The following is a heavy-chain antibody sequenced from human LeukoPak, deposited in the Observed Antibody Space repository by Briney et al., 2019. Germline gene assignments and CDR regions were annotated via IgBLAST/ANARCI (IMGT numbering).Heavy chain of an antibody. Sequence: GASVKVSCKASGYTFRSFAMHWVRQAPGQRLEWVGWINTGNGNTKYSQKFQGRVTITRDTSASTAYMELSSLRSEDTAVYYCARDVNSGSSLDFFDYWGQGALVTVSS. J-gene: IGHJ4*02. D-gene: IGHD1-26*01. CDR2: INTGNGNT. CDR3: ARDVNSGSSLDFFDY. V-gene: IGHV1-3*04. CDR1: GYTFRSFA.